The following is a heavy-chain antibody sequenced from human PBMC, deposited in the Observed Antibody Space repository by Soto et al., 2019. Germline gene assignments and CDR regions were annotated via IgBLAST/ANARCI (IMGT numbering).Heavy chain of an antibody. Sequence: QVQVVQSGAEVKKPGASVKVFCKASGYTFTSYYMHWVRQAPGQGLEWMGIINPSDGSTKYAQRFQGRVTMTRDTSTSTVSMELSSLRSEDTAVYYCARVGYSSSWDSYGYWGQGTLVTVSS. CDR2: INPSDGST. CDR3: ARVGYSSSWDSYGY. V-gene: IGHV1-46*01. D-gene: IGHD6-13*01. J-gene: IGHJ4*02. CDR1: GYTFTSYY.